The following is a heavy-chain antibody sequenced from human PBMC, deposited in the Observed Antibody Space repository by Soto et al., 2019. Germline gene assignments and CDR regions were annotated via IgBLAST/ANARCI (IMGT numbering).Heavy chain of an antibody. J-gene: IGHJ4*02. V-gene: IGHV3-7*04. D-gene: IGHD6-13*01. CDR2: INQDGSEK. CDR1: GFTFRHYW. CDR3: ARVPSIAPAY. Sequence: PGGSLRLSCAASGFTFRHYWMSWVRQAPGKGLEWVADINQDGSEKYYVDSVKGRFTISRDNAKNSLYLQLNSLRAEDTAVYYCARVPSIAPAYWGQGTLVTVSS.